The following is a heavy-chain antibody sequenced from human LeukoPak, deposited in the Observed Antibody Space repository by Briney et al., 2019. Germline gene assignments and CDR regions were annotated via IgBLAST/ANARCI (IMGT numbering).Heavy chain of an antibody. CDR1: GGSFSGYY. CDR2: INHSGST. CDR3: ARSRGWELLNWFDP. J-gene: IGHJ5*02. V-gene: IGHV4-34*01. D-gene: IGHD1-26*01. Sequence: SETLSLTCAVYGGSFSGYYWSWIRQPPGKGLEWIGEINHSGSTNYNPSLKSRVTILVDTSKNQFSLKLSSVTAADTAVYYCARSRGWELLNWFDPWGQGTLVTVSS.